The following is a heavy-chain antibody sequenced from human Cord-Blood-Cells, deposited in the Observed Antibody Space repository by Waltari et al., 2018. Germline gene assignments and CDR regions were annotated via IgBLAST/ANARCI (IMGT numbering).Heavy chain of an antibody. CDR3: ARAWGSDY. Sequence: EVQLVESGGGLVQPGGSLRLSCAASGFTFRSYSMNWVRQAPGKGLEWVSYISSSSSTISYADSVKGRFTSSRDNAKNSLNLQMNSLRDEDTAVYYCARAWGSDYWGQGTLVTVSS. D-gene: IGHD7-27*01. CDR2: ISSSSSTI. J-gene: IGHJ4*02. CDR1: GFTFRSYS. V-gene: IGHV3-48*02.